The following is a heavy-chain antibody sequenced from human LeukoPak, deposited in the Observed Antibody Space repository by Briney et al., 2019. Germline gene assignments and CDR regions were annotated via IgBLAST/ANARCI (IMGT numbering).Heavy chain of an antibody. V-gene: IGHV4-38-2*02. CDR1: GYSISSGYY. CDR3: ARETIAAAGKAFDP. CDR2: IYHSGST. Sequence: ESSETLSLTCTVSGYSISSGYYWGWIRQPPGKGLEWIGSIYHSGSTYYNPSLKSRVTISVDTSKNQFSLKLSSVTAADTAVYYCARETIAAAGKAFDPWGQGTLVTVSS. D-gene: IGHD6-13*01. J-gene: IGHJ5*02.